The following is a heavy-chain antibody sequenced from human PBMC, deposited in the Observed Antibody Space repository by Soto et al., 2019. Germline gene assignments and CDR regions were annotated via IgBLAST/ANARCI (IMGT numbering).Heavy chain of an antibody. D-gene: IGHD2-2*01. CDR2: IYYSGNT. Sequence: PSETLSLTCIVSVVSGSSDIYYWIWIRHHPGKGLEWIGYIYYSGNTYYNPSLGGRVTISLDTSKNHFSLRLRSVTPADTAVYYCARYPVVVVPAANYGLDVWGQGTTVTVSS. CDR3: ARYPVVVVPAANYGLDV. CDR1: VVSGSSDIYY. V-gene: IGHV4-31*03. J-gene: IGHJ6*02.